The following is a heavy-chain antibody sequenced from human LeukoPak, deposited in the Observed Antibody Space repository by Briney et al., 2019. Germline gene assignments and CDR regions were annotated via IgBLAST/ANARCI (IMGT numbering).Heavy chain of an antibody. Sequence: ASVKVSRKASGGTFSSYAISWVRQAPGQGLEWMGRIIPILGIANYAQKFQGRVTITADKSTSTAYMELSSLRSEDTAVYYCASHYDSSGYYDYWGQGTLVTVSS. J-gene: IGHJ4*02. D-gene: IGHD3-22*01. CDR3: ASHYDSSGYYDY. V-gene: IGHV1-69*04. CDR1: GGTFSSYA. CDR2: IIPILGIA.